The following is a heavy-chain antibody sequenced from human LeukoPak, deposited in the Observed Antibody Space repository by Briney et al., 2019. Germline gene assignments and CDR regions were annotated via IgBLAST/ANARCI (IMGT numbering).Heavy chain of an antibody. CDR3: ARGPPIAAQGAWFDP. D-gene: IGHD6-6*01. Sequence: SVKVSCKASGGTFSSYAISWVRQAPGQGLEWMGGIIPIFGTANYAQKFQGRVTITTDESTSTAYMELSSLRSEDTAVYYCARGPPIAAQGAWFDPWAREPWSPSPQ. CDR1: GGTFSSYA. CDR2: IIPIFGTA. V-gene: IGHV1-69*05. J-gene: IGHJ5*02.